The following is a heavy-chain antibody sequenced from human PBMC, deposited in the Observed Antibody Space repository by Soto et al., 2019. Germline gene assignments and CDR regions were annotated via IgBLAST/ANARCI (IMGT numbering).Heavy chain of an antibody. D-gene: IGHD1-26*01. Sequence: QVQLVESGGGAVQPGASLRLSCVASGFDFTYYAMHWVRQAPGKGLESVAVMSSDGSKIHHTDSVKGRFTISRDNSKNTLYLQINSLRKEDTAVYFCAKDEGVGGTLGLFDYWGQGTLVSVSS. CDR2: MSSDGSKI. CDR1: GFDFTYYA. CDR3: AKDEGVGGTLGLFDY. J-gene: IGHJ4*02. V-gene: IGHV3-30*18.